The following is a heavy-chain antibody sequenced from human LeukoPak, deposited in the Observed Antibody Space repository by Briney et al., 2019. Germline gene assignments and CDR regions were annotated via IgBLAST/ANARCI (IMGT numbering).Heavy chain of an antibody. J-gene: IGHJ4*02. D-gene: IGHD4-17*01. Sequence: PGGSLRLSCAASGFTFSNSWMSWVRQAPGKGLEWVSAISGSGGSTYHADSVKGRFTISRDNSKNTLYLQMNSLRAEDTAVYYCAKHMTTVTMDYFDYWGQGTLVTVSS. CDR3: AKHMTTVTMDYFDY. CDR1: GFTFSNSW. CDR2: ISGSGGST. V-gene: IGHV3-23*01.